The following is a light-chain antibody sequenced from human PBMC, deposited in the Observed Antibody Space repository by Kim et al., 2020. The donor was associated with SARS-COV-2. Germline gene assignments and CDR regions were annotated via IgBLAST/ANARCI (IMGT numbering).Light chain of an antibody. CDR3: SSFTTSSTWV. CDR2: DVT. V-gene: IGLV2-14*01. Sequence: QSALTQPASVSGSPGQSITISCTGTSGDVGRYNYVSWYQQNPGEAPKLIIFDVTNRPSGVSDRFSGSKSGNTASLTISGLQAEDEADYYCSSFTTSSTWVFGGGTQLTVL. J-gene: IGLJ3*02. CDR1: SGDVGRYNY.